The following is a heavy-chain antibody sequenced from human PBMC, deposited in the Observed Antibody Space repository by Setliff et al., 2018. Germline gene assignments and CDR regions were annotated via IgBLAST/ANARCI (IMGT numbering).Heavy chain of an antibody. CDR1: GDSISSGNW. CDR2: INHSGNT. V-gene: IGHV4-4*02. CDR3: ARDTSSDWAAWFDP. Sequence: PSETLSLTCAVSGDSISSGNWWSWVRQPPEKGLEWIGEINHSGNTNYNPSLKSRVTISVDTSKNQFSLKLSSVTAADTAVYYCARDTSSDWAAWFDPWSQGILVTVSS. D-gene: IGHD6-19*01. J-gene: IGHJ5*02.